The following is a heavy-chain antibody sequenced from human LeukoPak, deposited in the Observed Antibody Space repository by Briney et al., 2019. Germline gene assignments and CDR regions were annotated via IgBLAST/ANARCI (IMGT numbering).Heavy chain of an antibody. CDR2: MNPNSGNT. Sequence: ASVKVSCKASGYTFTSYDINWVRQATGQGLEWMGWMNPNSGNTGYAQKFQGRVTITRNTSISTAYMELSSLRSEDTAVYYCARGDSDSSGYYFDYWGQGTLVTVSS. CDR3: ARGDSDSSGYYFDY. J-gene: IGHJ4*02. V-gene: IGHV1-8*03. CDR1: GYTFTSYD. D-gene: IGHD3-22*01.